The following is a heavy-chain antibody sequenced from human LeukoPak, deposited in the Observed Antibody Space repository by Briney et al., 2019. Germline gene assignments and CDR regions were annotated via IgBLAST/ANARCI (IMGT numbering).Heavy chain of an antibody. V-gene: IGHV3-15*01. Sequence: RPGGSLRLSCAASGLTFSKAWMSWVRQAPGKGLEWVGRIKSKTDGGTTDYAAPVNGRFTISRHDSRNMVYLQMNSLKTEHTAVYYCTTDGFGQRMVRYWGQGTLVTVSS. D-gene: IGHD5-18*01. CDR2: IKSKTDGGTT. J-gene: IGHJ1*01. CDR3: TTDGFGQRMVRY. CDR1: GLTFSKAW.